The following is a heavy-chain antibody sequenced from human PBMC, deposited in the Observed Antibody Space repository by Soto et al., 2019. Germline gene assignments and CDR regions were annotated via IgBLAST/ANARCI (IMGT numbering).Heavy chain of an antibody. CDR2: IYWDGDK. V-gene: IGHV2-5*02. CDR3: AHRATMTIFVLIIDNGIWFDP. Sequence: QINLIESGPTLVKPTQTLTLTCTFSGFSLSTSGAAVGWVRQPPGRALEGLALIYWDGDKRYNASLGNRLTIAKDTSMNQVVLTLTNVDPADTATYYCAHRATMTIFVLIIDNGIWFDPWGQGTRVIVSS. J-gene: IGHJ5*02. D-gene: IGHD3-3*01. CDR1: GFSLSTSGAA.